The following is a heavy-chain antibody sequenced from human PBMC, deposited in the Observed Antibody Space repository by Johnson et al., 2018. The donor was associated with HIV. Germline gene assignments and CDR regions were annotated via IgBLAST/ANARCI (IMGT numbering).Heavy chain of an antibody. Sequence: QVQLVESGGGLVQPGGSLRLSCAASGFTFRSYAMHWVRQAPGKGLEWVAFIRYDGSNKYYADSVTGRFTISRDNAKSSLYLQMNSLRAEDTAVYYCARDDDYSKVRAFDIWGQGTMVTVSS. V-gene: IGHV3-30*02. D-gene: IGHD4-11*01. CDR1: GFTFRSYA. J-gene: IGHJ3*02. CDR3: ARDDDYSKVRAFDI. CDR2: IRYDGSNK.